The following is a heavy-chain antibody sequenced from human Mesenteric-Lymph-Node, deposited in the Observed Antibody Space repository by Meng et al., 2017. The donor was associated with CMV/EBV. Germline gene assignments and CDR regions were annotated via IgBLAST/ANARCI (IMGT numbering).Heavy chain of an antibody. Sequence: NAWMSWVRQAPGKGLEWVGRIRSNTDGGTIDYAAPVKGRFTISRDDAKTTPYLQMNSLKTEDTAVYYCTTDSPYYYYTSGNSFRGYWGQGTLVTVSS. CDR3: TTDSPYYYYTSGNSFRGY. CDR1: NAW. J-gene: IGHJ4*02. V-gene: IGHV3-15*01. CDR2: IRSNTDGGTI. D-gene: IGHD3-10*01.